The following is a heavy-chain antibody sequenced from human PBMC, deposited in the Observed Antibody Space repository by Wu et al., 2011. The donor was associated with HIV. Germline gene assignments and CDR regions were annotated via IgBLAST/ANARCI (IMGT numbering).Heavy chain of an antibody. CDR1: GANFNSYA. CDR3: ASGYFDSSGETDWFDP. CDR2: MSPKSGNT. D-gene: IGHD3-22*01. V-gene: IGHV1-8*01. J-gene: IGHJ5*02. Sequence: QVQLVQSGAEVKKPGSSIKVACKSSGANFNSYAVSWVRQAPGQGLEWMGWMSPKSGNTGYAQKFQGRVTMTRNTSISTAYMELSSLRSEDTAIYYCASGYFDSSGETDWFDPWGPGTVVTVSS.